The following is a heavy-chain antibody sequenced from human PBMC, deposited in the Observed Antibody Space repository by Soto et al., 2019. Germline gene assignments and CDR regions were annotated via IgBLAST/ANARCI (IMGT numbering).Heavy chain of an antibody. CDR2: MNPNSGNT. Sequence: ASVKVSCKDSGYTFTSYDINWVRQATGQGLEWMGWMNPNSGNTGYAQKFQGRVTMARNTSISTAYMELSSLRSEDTAVYYCARPPYGDYVDAFDIWGQGTMVTVSS. D-gene: IGHD4-17*01. CDR3: ARPPYGDYVDAFDI. J-gene: IGHJ3*02. CDR1: GYTFTSYD. V-gene: IGHV1-8*01.